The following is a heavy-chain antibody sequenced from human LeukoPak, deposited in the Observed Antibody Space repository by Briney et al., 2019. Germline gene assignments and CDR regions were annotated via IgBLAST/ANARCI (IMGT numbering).Heavy chain of an antibody. J-gene: IGHJ5*02. D-gene: IGHD3-22*01. CDR2: INPNSGGT. Sequence: GAPVKVSCKASGYTFTGYYMHWVRQAPGQGLEWMGWINPNSGGTNYAQKFQGRVTMTRDTSISTAYMELSRLRSDDTAVYYCARDLGYYDSSGYTDPWGQGTLVTVSS. CDR1: GYTFTGYY. V-gene: IGHV1-2*02. CDR3: ARDLGYYDSSGYTDP.